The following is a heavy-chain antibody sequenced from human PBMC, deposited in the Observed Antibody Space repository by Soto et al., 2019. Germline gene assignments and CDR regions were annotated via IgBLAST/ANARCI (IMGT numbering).Heavy chain of an antibody. J-gene: IGHJ4*02. CDR2: IYYSGST. D-gene: IGHD3-3*01. V-gene: IGHV4-59*01. Sequence: SETLSLTCTVSGGSISSYYWSWIRQPPGKGLEWIGYIYYSGSTNYNPSLKSRVTISVDTSKNQFSLKLSSATAADTAVYYCARGPLASRIWRGYYSLVFDYWSQGTLVTVSS. CDR1: GGSISSYY. CDR3: ARGPLASRIWRGYYSLVFDY.